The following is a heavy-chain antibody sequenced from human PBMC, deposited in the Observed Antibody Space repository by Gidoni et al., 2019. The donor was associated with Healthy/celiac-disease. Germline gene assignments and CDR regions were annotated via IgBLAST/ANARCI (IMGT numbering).Heavy chain of an antibody. CDR3: ARASAGRNNWFDP. V-gene: IGHV3-74*01. D-gene: IGHD3-10*01. J-gene: IGHJ5*02. CDR1: GLTFSSYW. CDR2: INSDGSST. Sequence: EVQLVESGGGLVQPGGSLRLSCAASGLTFSSYWMHWVRQAPGKGLVWVSRINSDGSSTSYADSVKGRFTISRDNAKNTLYLQMNSLRAEDTAVYYCARASAGRNNWFDPWGQGTLVTVSS.